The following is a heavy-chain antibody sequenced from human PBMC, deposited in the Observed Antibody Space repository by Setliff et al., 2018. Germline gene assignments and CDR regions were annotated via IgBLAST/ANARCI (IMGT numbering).Heavy chain of an antibody. V-gene: IGHV4-61*09. CDR1: GDSISSRPFY. J-gene: IGHJ5*02. D-gene: IGHD3-10*01. CDR2: IYTSWST. CDR3: ASEAVISPNWFDP. Sequence: SETLSLTCTVSGDSISSRPFYWGWFRQPAGKELEWIGQIYTSWSTIYNPSLKSRVTILLDTSKNQFSLTLTSVTAADTAVYYCASEAVISPNWFDPWGQGTLGTVS.